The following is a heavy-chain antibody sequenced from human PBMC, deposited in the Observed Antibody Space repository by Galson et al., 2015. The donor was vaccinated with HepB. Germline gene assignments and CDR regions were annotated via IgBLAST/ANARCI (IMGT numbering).Heavy chain of an antibody. J-gene: IGHJ4*02. CDR1: GYSISSGYY. D-gene: IGHD6-13*01. V-gene: IGHV4-38-2*01. CDR2: IYHSGST. CDR3: ARAHFWDSSSWFYFDY. Sequence: SLTCAVSGYSISSGYYWGWIRQPPGKGLEWIGSIYHSGSTYYNPSLKSRVTISVDTSKNQFSLKLSSVTAADTAVYYCARAHFWDSSSWFYFDYWGQGTLVTVSS.